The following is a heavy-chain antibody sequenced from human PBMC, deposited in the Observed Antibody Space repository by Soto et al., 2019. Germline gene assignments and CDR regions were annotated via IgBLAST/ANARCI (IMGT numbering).Heavy chain of an antibody. J-gene: IGHJ4*02. D-gene: IGHD5-12*01. Sequence: SSETLSLTFAVYGGSFSGYYWIWIRQPPGKGLEWIGEINHSGSTNYNPSLKSRVTISVDTSKNQFSLKLSSVTAADTAVYYCASARGGLGGFDYWGQGTLVTVSS. V-gene: IGHV4-34*01. CDR1: GGSFSGYY. CDR3: ASARGGLGGFDY. CDR2: INHSGST.